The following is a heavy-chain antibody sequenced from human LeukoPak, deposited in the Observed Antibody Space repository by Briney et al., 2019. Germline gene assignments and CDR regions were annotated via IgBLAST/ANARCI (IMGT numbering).Heavy chain of an antibody. D-gene: IGHD3-22*01. CDR2: IYPGDSDT. V-gene: IGHV5-51*01. CDR3: ARHGARYYYDSSGPAYFDY. J-gene: IGHJ4*02. CDR1: GYSFTSYW. Sequence: GESLKISCKGSGYSFTSYWIGWVRQMPGKGLEWMGIIYPGDSDTRYSPSFQGQVTISADKSISTAYLQWSSLKALDTAMYYCARHGARYYYDSSGPAYFDYWGQGTLVTVSS.